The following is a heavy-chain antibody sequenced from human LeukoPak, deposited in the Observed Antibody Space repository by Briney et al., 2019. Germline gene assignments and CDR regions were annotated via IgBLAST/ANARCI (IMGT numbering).Heavy chain of an antibody. CDR1: GGSISSGDYY. CDR3: ARPAGDPYYFDY. Sequence: SETLSLTCTVSGGSISSGDYYWSWIRQPPGKGLEWIRYIYYSGSTYYNPSLKSRVTISVDTSKNQFSLKLSSVTAADTAVYYCARPAGDPYYFDYWGQGTLVTVSS. V-gene: IGHV4-30-4*01. D-gene: IGHD3-10*01. J-gene: IGHJ4*02. CDR2: IYYSGST.